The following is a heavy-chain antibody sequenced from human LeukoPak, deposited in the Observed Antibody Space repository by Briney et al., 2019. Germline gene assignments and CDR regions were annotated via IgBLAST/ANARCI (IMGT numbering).Heavy chain of an antibody. J-gene: IGHJ4*02. CDR3: AKVSRVSLPTPVDY. CDR2: VSGSGGNT. CDR1: GYTFSSYA. Sequence: GGSLRLSCAASGYTFSSYAMSWVRQAPGKGLEWVSAVSGSGGNTYYADSVKGRFTISRDKSKNTLYLQMNTLRGEDTAVYYCAKVSRVSLPTPVDYWGQGTLVTVSS. V-gene: IGHV3-23*01. D-gene: IGHD2/OR15-2a*01.